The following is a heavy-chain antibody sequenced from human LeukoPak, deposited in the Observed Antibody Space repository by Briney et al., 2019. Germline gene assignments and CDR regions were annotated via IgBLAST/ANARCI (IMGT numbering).Heavy chain of an antibody. V-gene: IGHV4-61*01. J-gene: IGHJ3*02. Sequence: SETLSLTCTVSGGSISSGSYYWSWIRQPPGKGLEWIGYIYYSGSTNYNPSLKSRVTISVDTSKNQFSLKLSSVTAADTAVYYCARDRWYYYDSSGYYYSGAFDIWGQGTMVTVSS. CDR2: IYYSGST. CDR1: GGSISSGSYY. CDR3: ARDRWYYYDSSGYYYSGAFDI. D-gene: IGHD3-22*01.